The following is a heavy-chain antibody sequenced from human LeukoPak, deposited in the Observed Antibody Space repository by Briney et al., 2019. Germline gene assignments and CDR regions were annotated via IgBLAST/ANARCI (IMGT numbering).Heavy chain of an antibody. CDR3: ARARSSGWYYYYYMDV. V-gene: IGHV1-2*02. Sequence: GASVKVSCKASGYTFTGYYMHWVRQAPGQGLEWMGWINPNSGGTNYAQKFQGRVTMTRDTSISTAYMELSRLRSDDTAVYYCARARSSGWYYYYYMDVRGKGTTVTVSS. J-gene: IGHJ6*03. D-gene: IGHD6-19*01. CDR1: GYTFTGYY. CDR2: INPNSGGT.